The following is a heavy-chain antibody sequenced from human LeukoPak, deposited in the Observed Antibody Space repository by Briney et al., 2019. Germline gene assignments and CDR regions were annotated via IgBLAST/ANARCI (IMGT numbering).Heavy chain of an antibody. CDR2: ISSSSSYI. V-gene: IGHV3-21*01. D-gene: IGHD2-15*01. CDR3: ARDRTSGCSGGSCYNGGFDY. CDR1: GFTFSSYS. J-gene: IGHJ4*02. Sequence: RGSLRLSCAASGFTFSSYSMNWVRQAPGKGLEWVSSISSSSSYIYYADSVKGRFTISRDNAKNSLYLQMNSLRAEDTAVYYCARDRTSGCSGGSCYNGGFDYWGQGTLVTVSS.